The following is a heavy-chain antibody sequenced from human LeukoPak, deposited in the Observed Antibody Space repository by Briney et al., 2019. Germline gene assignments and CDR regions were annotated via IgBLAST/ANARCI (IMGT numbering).Heavy chain of an antibody. J-gene: IGHJ3*02. CDR3: AKDSNTDLGGEVDAFDI. CDR1: GFTFSSYA. V-gene: IGHV3-23*01. CDR2: ISGSGGST. Sequence: GGSLRLSCAASGFTFSSYAMSWVRQAPGKGLEWVSAISGSGGSTYYADSVKGRFTISRDNSKNTLYLQMNSLRAEDTAVYYCAKDSNTDLGGEVDAFDIWGQGTMVTVSS. D-gene: IGHD2-15*01.